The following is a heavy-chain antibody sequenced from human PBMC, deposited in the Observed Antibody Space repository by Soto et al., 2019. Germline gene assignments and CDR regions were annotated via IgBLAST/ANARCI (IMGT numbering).Heavy chain of an antibody. V-gene: IGHV1-3*01. D-gene: IGHD6-19*01. Sequence: ASVKVSCKASGYTFTSYAMHWVRQAPGQRLEWMGWINAGNGNTKYSQKFQGRVTITRETSASTAYMELSSLRSEDTAVYYCARDYPMRRQWLDPPDAFAIWGQGTMVTVSS. CDR2: INAGNGNT. J-gene: IGHJ3*02. CDR3: ARDYPMRRQWLDPPDAFAI. CDR1: GYTFTSYA.